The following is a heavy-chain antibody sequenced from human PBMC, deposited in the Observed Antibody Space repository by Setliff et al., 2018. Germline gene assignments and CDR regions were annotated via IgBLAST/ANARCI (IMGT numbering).Heavy chain of an antibody. CDR3: VRDGGILTGTTGDY. CDR2: ISSNSYYI. J-gene: IGHJ4*02. D-gene: IGHD1-7*01. CDR1: GFTFSTYT. Sequence: AGSLSLSCAVSGFTFSTYTMNWVRQAPGKGLEWVSSISSNSYYIYYADSVKGRFTISRDNAKNSLSLQLNNLRAEDTAVYYCVRDGGILTGTTGDYWGQGILVTVSS. V-gene: IGHV3-21*01.